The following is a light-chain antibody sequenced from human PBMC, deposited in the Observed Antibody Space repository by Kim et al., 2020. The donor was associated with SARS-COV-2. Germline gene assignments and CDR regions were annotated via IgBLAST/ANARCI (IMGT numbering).Light chain of an antibody. J-gene: IGLJ3*02. CDR2: RNN. CDR3: SAWDSSLSTWV. V-gene: IGLV10-54*01. Sequence: RPTATLTCTGDSNNVGNQGAAWLQQHQGHPPRLLSYRNNNRPSGISERFSASRSGTTASLTITGLQPEDEADYYCSAWDSSLSTWVFGGGTQLTVL. CDR1: SNNVGNQG.